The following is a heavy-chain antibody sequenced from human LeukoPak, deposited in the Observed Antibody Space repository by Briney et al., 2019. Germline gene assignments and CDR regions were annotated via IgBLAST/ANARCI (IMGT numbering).Heavy chain of an antibody. J-gene: IGHJ6*02. D-gene: IGHD6-19*01. CDR3: ASMSSGWAGPYYYYGMDV. CDR1: GGTFSSYA. CDR2: ISAYNGNT. Sequence: ASVKVSCKASGGTFSSYAISWVRQAPGQGLEWMGWISAYNGNTNYAQKLQGRVTMTTDTSTSTAYMELRSLRSDDTAVYYCASMSSGWAGPYYYYGMDVWGQGTTVTVSS. V-gene: IGHV1-18*01.